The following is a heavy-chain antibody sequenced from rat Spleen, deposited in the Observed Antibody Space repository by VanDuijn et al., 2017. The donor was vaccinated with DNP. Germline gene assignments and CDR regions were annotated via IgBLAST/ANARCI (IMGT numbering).Heavy chain of an antibody. CDR1: GFSLTNYN. CDR3: TRGSMMGIRGFAY. V-gene: IGHV2-41*01. CDR2: IWKNGAT. Sequence: QVQLKESGPGLVQPSQTLSPTCTVAGFSLTNYNVHWVRQPPGKGLEWMGVIWKNGATRYNSALKSRLSFSKATSKSQVFLKMNSPQTEDTAIYFCTRGSMMGIRGFAYWGQGTLVTVSS. D-gene: IGHD1-12*03. J-gene: IGHJ3*01.